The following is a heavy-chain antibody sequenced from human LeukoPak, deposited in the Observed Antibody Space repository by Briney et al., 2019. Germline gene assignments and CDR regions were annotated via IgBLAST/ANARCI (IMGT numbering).Heavy chain of an antibody. D-gene: IGHD2-2*01. Sequence: PGGSLRLSCAASGFTLSDHYMDWVRQAPGKGLEWVGRSRNKANSHTTEYAASVKGRFTISRDDSKNSLYLQMNSLKTEDTAVYYCARGEVGYCSRTTCYGFDHWGQGSLVTVSS. V-gene: IGHV3-72*01. CDR2: SRNKANSHTT. CDR3: ARGEVGYCSRTTCYGFDH. J-gene: IGHJ4*02. CDR1: GFTLSDHY.